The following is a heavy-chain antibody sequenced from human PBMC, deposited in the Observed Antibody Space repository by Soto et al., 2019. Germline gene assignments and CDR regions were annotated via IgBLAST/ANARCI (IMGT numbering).Heavy chain of an antibody. CDR1: GYTFTSYD. Sequence: QVQLVQSGAEVKKPGASVKVSCKASGYTFTSYDINWVRQATGQGLEWMGWMNPNSGDTGYAQKFQXXVSMTRNTSISTAYMELSSLRSEDTAVCYCAREKTSYGMDVWGQGTTVTVSS. V-gene: IGHV1-8*01. J-gene: IGHJ6*02. CDR3: AREKTSYGMDV. CDR2: MNPNSGDT.